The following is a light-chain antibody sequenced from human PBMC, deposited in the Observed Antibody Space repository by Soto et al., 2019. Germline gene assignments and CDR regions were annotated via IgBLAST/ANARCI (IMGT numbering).Light chain of an antibody. J-gene: IGLJ2*01. V-gene: IGLV2-14*01. Sequence: QSALTQPASVSGSPGQSITISCTGTSSDVGDYNYVSCYQQRPGKAPKLMIYEVSHRLSGVSNRFSGSKSGYTASLTISGLQDEDEADYYCSSYISNSIVVFGGGTKLTVL. CDR1: SSDVGDYNY. CDR2: EVS. CDR3: SSYISNSIVV.